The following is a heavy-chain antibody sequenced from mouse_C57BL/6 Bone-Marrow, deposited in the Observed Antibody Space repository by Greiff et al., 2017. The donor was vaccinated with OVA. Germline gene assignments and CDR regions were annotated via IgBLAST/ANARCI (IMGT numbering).Heavy chain of an antibody. Sequence: VQLQQPGAELVKPGASVKLSCKASGYTFTSYWMHWVKQRPGQGLEWIGMIHPNSGSTNYNEKFKSKATLTVDKSSSTAYMQLSSLTSEVSAVYYCARLQLSPLYFDVWGTGTTVTVSS. CDR3: ARLQLSPLYFDV. J-gene: IGHJ1*03. V-gene: IGHV1-64*01. D-gene: IGHD4-1*02. CDR1: GYTFTSYW. CDR2: IHPNSGST.